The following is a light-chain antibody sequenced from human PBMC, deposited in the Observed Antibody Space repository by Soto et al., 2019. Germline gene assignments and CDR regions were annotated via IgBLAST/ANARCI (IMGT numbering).Light chain of an antibody. V-gene: IGKV3-15*01. CDR3: QQYNNWWT. CDR2: GAS. CDR1: QSINSN. J-gene: IGKJ1*01. Sequence: VMTQSPATLSVSPGERATLSCTASQSINSNLAWYQQRPGQAPRLLIYGASTRATGIPARFSGSGSGTEFTLTISSLQSEDFALYYCQQYNNWWTFGQGTKVDIK.